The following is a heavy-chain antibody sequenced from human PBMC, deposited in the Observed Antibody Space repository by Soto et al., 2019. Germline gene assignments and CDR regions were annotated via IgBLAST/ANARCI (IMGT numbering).Heavy chain of an antibody. CDR3: ACEQQLATFQH. CDR1: GYTFTNYA. Sequence: QVQLVQSGAEVKKPGASVKVSCKASGYTFTNYAIHWGRQAPGQRLEWMGWINAGSGNTKYSQRFEGRVSITRDTSASTDYMEVSSLTSEDTAVYYCACEQQLATFQHWGQGTLVTVSS. V-gene: IGHV1-3*01. D-gene: IGHD6-13*01. CDR2: INAGSGNT. J-gene: IGHJ1*01.